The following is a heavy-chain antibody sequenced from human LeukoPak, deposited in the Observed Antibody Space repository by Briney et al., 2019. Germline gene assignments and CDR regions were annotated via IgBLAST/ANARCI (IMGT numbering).Heavy chain of an antibody. V-gene: IGHV1-69*05. J-gene: IGHJ4*02. D-gene: IGHD6-13*01. Sequence: EASVKVSCKASGGTFSSYAISWVRQAPGQGLEWMGGIIPIFGTANYAQKFQGRVTITTDESTSTAYMELSSLRSEDTAVYYCATSSSRWDYFDYWGQGTLVTVSS. CDR1: GGTFSSYA. CDR3: ATSSSRWDYFDY. CDR2: IIPIFGTA.